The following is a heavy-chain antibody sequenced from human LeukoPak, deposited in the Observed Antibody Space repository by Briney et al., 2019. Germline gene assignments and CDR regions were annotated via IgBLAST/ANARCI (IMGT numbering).Heavy chain of an antibody. Sequence: GGSLRLSCAASGFTFSSYAMSWVRQAPGKGLEWVSAISGSGGSTYYADSVKGRFTISRDNSKTTLHLQMNSLRAEDTAVYYCAKGPEVAVAGVDYWGQGTMVTVSS. CDR2: ISGSGGST. CDR3: AKGPEVAVAGVDY. V-gene: IGHV3-23*01. D-gene: IGHD6-19*01. J-gene: IGHJ4*02. CDR1: GFTFSSYA.